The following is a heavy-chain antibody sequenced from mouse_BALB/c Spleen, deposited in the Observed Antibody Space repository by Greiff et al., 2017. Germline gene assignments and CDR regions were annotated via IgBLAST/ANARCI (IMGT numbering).Heavy chain of an antibody. J-gene: IGHJ4*01. V-gene: IGHV2-9*02. Sequence: QVQLQQSGPGLVAPSQSLSITCTVSGFSLTSYGVHWVRQPPGKGLEWLGVIWAGGSTNYNSALMSRLSISKDNAKSQVFLKMNSLQTDDTAMYYCARVPYDYYAMDYWGQGTSVTVSS. CDR3: ARVPYDYYAMDY. CDR2: IWAGGST. CDR1: GFSLTSYG.